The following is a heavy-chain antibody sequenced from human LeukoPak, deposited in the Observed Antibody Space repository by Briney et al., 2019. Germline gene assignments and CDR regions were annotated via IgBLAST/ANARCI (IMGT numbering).Heavy chain of an antibody. CDR1: GGSISSGDYY. CDR3: ARVAYYGSSGYEYYFDY. J-gene: IGHJ4*02. D-gene: IGHD3-22*01. V-gene: IGHV4-30-4*01. Sequence: PSETLSLTCTVSGGSISSGDYYWSWIRQPPGKGLEWIGYIYYSGSTYYNPSLKSRVTISVDTSKNQFSLKLSSVTAADTAVYYCARVAYYGSSGYEYYFDYWGQGTLVTVSS. CDR2: IYYSGST.